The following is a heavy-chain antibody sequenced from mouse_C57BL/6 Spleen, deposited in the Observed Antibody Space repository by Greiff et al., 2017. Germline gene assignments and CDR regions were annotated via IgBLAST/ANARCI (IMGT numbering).Heavy chain of an antibody. CDR2: INPSTGGT. Sequence: VQLQQSGPELVKPGASVKISCKASGYSFTGYYMNWVKQSPEKSLEWIGEINPSTGGTTYNQKFKAKATLTVDKSSSPAYMQLKSLTSEDSAVYYCARGEGVNWGQGTLVTVSA. D-gene: IGHD2-2*01. CDR3: ARGEGVN. CDR1: GYSFTGYY. J-gene: IGHJ3*01. V-gene: IGHV1-42*01.